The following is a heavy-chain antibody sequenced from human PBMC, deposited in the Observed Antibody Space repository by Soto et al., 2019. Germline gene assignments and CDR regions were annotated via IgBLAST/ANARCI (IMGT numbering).Heavy chain of an antibody. J-gene: IGHJ4*02. Sequence: GSLRLSGAASGFTFSSYAMHWVRQAPGKGLEWVAVISYDGSNKYYADSVKGRFTISRDNSKNTLYLQMNSLRAEDTAVYYCASTIARLWGQGTLVTVSS. D-gene: IGHD1-1*01. CDR1: GFTFSSYA. V-gene: IGHV3-30-3*01. CDR2: ISYDGSNK. CDR3: ASTIARL.